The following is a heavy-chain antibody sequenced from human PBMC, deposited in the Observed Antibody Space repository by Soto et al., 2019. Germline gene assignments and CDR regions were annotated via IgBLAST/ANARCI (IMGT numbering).Heavy chain of an antibody. D-gene: IGHD1-1*01. CDR2: ISVSDVFI. V-gene: IGHV3-23*01. J-gene: IGHJ4*02. CDR3: TRETIVGTTGLDS. CDR1: GFNVGAFA. Sequence: GSLRLSCAATGFNVGAFAVNWVRQAPGKGLEWVAGISVSDVFIYYSDSVRGRFYISRDASENILYLQMNSLRVDDTALYYCTRETIVGTTGLDSWGPGTLVTVSS.